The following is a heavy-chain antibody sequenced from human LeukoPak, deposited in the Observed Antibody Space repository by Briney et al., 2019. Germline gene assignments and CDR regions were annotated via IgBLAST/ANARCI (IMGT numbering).Heavy chain of an antibody. CDR3: ARDLVTMIATFDI. CDR2: INPNSGGT. J-gene: IGHJ3*02. V-gene: IGHV1-2*02. CDR1: GHTFTCSY. D-gene: IGHD3-22*01. Sequence: ASVKVSCNAFGHTFTCSYMHWGRRAPGQGLEWMGWINPNSGGTNYAQKFQGRVTMTRDTSISTAYMELSRLRSDDTAVYYCARDLVTMIATFDIWGQGTMVTVSS.